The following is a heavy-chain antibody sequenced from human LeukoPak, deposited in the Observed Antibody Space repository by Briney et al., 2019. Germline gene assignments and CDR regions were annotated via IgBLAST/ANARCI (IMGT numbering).Heavy chain of an antibody. D-gene: IGHD3-10*01. V-gene: IGHV4-34*01. Sequence: PSETLSLTCAVYGGSFSGYYWGWIRQPPGKGLEWIGEINHSGSTNYNPSLKSRVTISVDTSKNQFSLKLSSVTAADTAVYYCAGRVPVPSVRGVIQNYYYYGMDVWGQGTTVTVSS. CDR3: AGRVPVPSVRGVIQNYYYYGMDV. CDR2: INHSGST. CDR1: GGSFSGYY. J-gene: IGHJ6*02.